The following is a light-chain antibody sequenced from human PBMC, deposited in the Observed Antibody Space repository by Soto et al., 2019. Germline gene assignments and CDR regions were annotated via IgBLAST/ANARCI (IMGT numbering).Light chain of an antibody. CDR1: SSDVGGYNY. J-gene: IGLJ1*01. Sequence: QSALTQPASVSGSPGQSITISCTGTSSDVGGYNYVSWYQQHPGKAPRLIIYEVSRRPSGISNRLSGSKSGNTASLTISGLQAVDEADYYCTSYTSSSPYVFGTGTKAPS. CDR3: TSYTSSSPYV. V-gene: IGLV2-14*01. CDR2: EVS.